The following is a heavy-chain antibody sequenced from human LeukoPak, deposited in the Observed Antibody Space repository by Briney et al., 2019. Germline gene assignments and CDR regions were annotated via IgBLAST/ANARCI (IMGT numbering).Heavy chain of an antibody. CDR1: GYTFTSYG. CDR2: INPNSGGT. J-gene: IGHJ5*02. CDR3: ARASDILNWFDP. Sequence: ASVKVSCKASGYTFTSYGISWVRQAPGQGLEWMGWINPNSGGTNYAQKFQGRVTMTRDTSISTAYMELSRLRSDDTAVYYCARASDILNWFDPWGQGTLVTVSS. D-gene: IGHD3-9*01. V-gene: IGHV1-2*02.